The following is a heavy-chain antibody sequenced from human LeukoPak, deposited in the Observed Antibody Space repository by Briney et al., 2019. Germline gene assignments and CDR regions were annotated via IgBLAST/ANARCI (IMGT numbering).Heavy chain of an antibody. CDR3: ARVNCGGDCYSDRGAFDI. V-gene: IGHV1-69*13. CDR1: GGTFSSYA. D-gene: IGHD2-21*02. Sequence: ASVKVSCKASGGTFSSYAISWVRQAPGQGLEWMGGIIPIFGTANYAQKFQGRVTITADESTSTAYMELSSVRSKDTAVYYCARVNCGGDCYSDRGAFDIWGQGTMVTVSS. J-gene: IGHJ3*02. CDR2: IIPIFGTA.